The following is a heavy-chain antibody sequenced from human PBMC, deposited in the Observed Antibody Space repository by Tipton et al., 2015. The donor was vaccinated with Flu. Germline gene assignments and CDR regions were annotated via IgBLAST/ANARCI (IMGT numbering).Heavy chain of an antibody. Sequence: LRLSCTVSGVSISSSDYYWTWLRQHPGKGLEWIGYIYYTGITHYNPSLKSRVSMSLDTSENQFSLKLNSVTAADTAVYYCARVDTAMTRRWFDPGGQGALVIVSS. V-gene: IGHV4-31*02. D-gene: IGHD5-18*01. J-gene: IGHJ5*02. CDR3: ARVDTAMTRRWFDP. CDR1: GVSISSSDYY. CDR2: IYYTGIT.